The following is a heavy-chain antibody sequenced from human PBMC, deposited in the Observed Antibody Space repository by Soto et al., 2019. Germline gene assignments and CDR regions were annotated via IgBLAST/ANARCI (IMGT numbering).Heavy chain of an antibody. J-gene: IGHJ6*02. CDR3: AIDLEPSDYYYYGMDV. Sequence: PGGSLRLSCAASGFTFSSYSMNWVRQAPGEGLEWVSSISSSSSYIYYADSVKGRFTISRDNAKNSLYLQMNSLRAEDTAVYYCAIDLEPSDYYYYGMDVWGQGTTVTVSS. D-gene: IGHD1-1*01. CDR2: ISSSSSYI. CDR1: GFTFSSYS. V-gene: IGHV3-21*01.